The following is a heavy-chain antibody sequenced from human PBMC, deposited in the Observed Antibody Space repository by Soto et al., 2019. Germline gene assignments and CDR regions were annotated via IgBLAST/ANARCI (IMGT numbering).Heavy chain of an antibody. V-gene: IGHV1-69*13. CDR3: ARDGSGYRSRASPMDV. D-gene: IGHD3-22*01. J-gene: IGHJ6*02. CDR1: GDTFSSYA. Sequence: SVKVSCKASGDTFSSYAISWVRQAPGQGLEWMGGIIPIFGTANYAQKFQGRVTITADESTSTAYMELSSLRSEDTAVYYCARDGSGYRSRASPMDVWGQGTTVTV. CDR2: IIPIFGTA.